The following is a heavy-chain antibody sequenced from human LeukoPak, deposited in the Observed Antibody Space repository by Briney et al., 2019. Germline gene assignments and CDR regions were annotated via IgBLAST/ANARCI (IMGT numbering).Heavy chain of an antibody. V-gene: IGHV3-23*01. CDR3: AKDRVDGSGSQFDS. Sequence: GGSLRLSCAATGFTLSNYAMTWVRQAPGKGLEWVSSITGSGALTYYADSVKGRFTISKDNAMDTLFLQMNSLRADDTAVYYCAKDRVDGSGSQFDSWGQGSLVTVSS. CDR2: ITGSGALT. CDR1: GFTLSNYA. J-gene: IGHJ4*02. D-gene: IGHD3-10*01.